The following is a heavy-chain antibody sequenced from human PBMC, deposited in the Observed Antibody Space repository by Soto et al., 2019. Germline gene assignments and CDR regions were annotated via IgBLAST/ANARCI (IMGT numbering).Heavy chain of an antibody. Sequence: SETLSLTCTVSGASISAFYWSWIRNSAGKGLEWIGRIYATGTTDYNPSLKSRVMMSVDTSKKQFSLKLRSVTAADTAVYYCVRDGTKTLRDWFDPWGQGISVTVSS. J-gene: IGHJ5*02. CDR3: VRDGTKTLRDWFDP. D-gene: IGHD1-1*01. CDR2: IYATGTT. V-gene: IGHV4-4*07. CDR1: GASISAFY.